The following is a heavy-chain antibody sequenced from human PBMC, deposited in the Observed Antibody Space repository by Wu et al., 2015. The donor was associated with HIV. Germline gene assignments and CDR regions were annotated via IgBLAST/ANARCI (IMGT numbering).Heavy chain of an antibody. CDR3: ARANPVVIPYDAFDI. Sequence: QVQLVQSGAEVKKPGASMKVSCKTSGYTFTGYYMHWVRQAPGQGLEWMGWINPNSGGTNYAQKFQGRVTMTRDTSISTAYMELSRLRSDDTAVYYCARANPVVIPYDAFDIWGQGTMVTVSS. CDR2: INPNSGGT. J-gene: IGHJ3*02. D-gene: IGHD3-22*01. CDR1: GYTFTGYY. V-gene: IGHV1-2*02.